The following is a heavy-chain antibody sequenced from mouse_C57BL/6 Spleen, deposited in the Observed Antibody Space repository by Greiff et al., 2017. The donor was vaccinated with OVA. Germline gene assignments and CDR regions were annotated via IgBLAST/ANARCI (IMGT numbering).Heavy chain of an antibody. D-gene: IGHD1-1*01. CDR3: ASSYYGSSFLDY. Sequence: VQLQQSGPVLVKPGASVKMSCKASGYTFTDYYMNWVKQSPGKSLEWIGVINPYNGGTSYNQKFKGKATLTVDKSSSTAYMELNSLTSEDSAVYYCASSYYGSSFLDYWGQGTTLTVSS. CDR1: GYTFTDYY. J-gene: IGHJ2*01. CDR2: INPYNGGT. V-gene: IGHV1-19*01.